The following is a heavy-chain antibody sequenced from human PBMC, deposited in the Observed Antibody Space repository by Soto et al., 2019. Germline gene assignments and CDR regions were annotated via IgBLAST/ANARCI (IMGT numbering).Heavy chain of an antibody. Sequence: EVQLVESGGGLVQPGGSLRLSCAASGFTVSINYMTWVRQAPGKGLEWVSGIYSGGTTYYTDSVKGRFTISRDNSKNTLYLQMNSLSAEDTAVYYCARARRCGGGACYSDSWGQGTLVTVSS. J-gene: IGHJ4*02. D-gene: IGHD2-21*02. CDR1: GFTVSINY. CDR2: IYSGGTT. V-gene: IGHV3-66*01. CDR3: ARARRCGGGACYSDS.